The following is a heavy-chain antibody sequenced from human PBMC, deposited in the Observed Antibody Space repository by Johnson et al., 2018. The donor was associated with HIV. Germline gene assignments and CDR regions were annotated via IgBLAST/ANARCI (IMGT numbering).Heavy chain of an antibody. CDR3: ARVLNARPQWALDI. D-gene: IGHD5-24*01. V-gene: IGHV3-20*04. CDR2: INWNGGST. CDR1: GFTFDDYG. Sequence: VQLVESGGGLVQPGGSLRLSCAASGFTFDDYGMSWVRQAPGKGLEWVSGINWNGGSTSYAGSVKGPFTISRDNAKNSLYLQMNSVRAEDTALYFCARVLNARPQWALDIWGQGTMVTVAS. J-gene: IGHJ3*02.